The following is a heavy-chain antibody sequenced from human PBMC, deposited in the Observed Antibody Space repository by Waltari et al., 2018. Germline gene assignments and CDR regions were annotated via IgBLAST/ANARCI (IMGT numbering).Heavy chain of an antibody. V-gene: IGHV1-69*01. CDR3: ARLWFRELLDAFDI. J-gene: IGHJ3*02. D-gene: IGHD3-10*01. CDR2: IIPIFGTA. Sequence: QVQLVQAGAEAKKPGSSVKVSCKASAGTFSSYAISWVRQAPGQGLEWMGGIIPIFGTANYAQKFQGRVTITADESTSTAYMELSSLRSEDTAVYYCARLWFRELLDAFDIWGQGTMVTVSS. CDR1: AGTFSSYA.